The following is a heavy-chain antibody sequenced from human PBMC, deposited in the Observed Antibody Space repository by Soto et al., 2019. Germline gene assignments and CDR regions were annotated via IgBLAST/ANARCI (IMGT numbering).Heavy chain of an antibody. V-gene: IGHV2-5*02. CDR3: AHRRVCSSTSCYLSYNMDV. Sequence: SGPTLVNPTQTLTLTCTFSGFSLSTSGVGVGWIRQPPGKALEWLALIYWDDDKRYSPSLKSRLTITKDTSKNQVVLTMTNMDPVDTPTYYCAHRRVCSSTSCYLSYNMDVWGKGTTVTVPS. CDR1: GFSLSTSGVG. D-gene: IGHD2-2*01. CDR2: IYWDDDK. J-gene: IGHJ6*03.